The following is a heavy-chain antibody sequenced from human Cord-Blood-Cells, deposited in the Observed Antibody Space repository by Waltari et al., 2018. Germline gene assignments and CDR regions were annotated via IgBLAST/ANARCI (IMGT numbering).Heavy chain of an antibody. V-gene: IGHV4-30-2*01. J-gene: IGHJ2*01. Sequence: QLQLQESGSGLVKPSQTLSLTCAVSGGSISSGYSWSWIRQPPGKGLEWIGYIYHSGSTYYNPALKSRVTISVDRSKNQFSLKLSSVTAADTAVYYCAREVYWYFDLWGRGTLVTVSS. CDR3: AREVYWYFDL. CDR1: GGSISSGYS. CDR2: IYHSGST.